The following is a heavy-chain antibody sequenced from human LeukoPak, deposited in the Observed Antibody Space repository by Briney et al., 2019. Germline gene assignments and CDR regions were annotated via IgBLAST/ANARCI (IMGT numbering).Heavy chain of an antibody. CDR3: ARGLNYYDNTGYYPAYMDV. CDR1: GGSFSGYY. CDR2: ISHSGNS. V-gene: IGHV4-34*01. D-gene: IGHD3-22*01. J-gene: IGHJ6*03. Sequence: PSETLSLTCAVYGGSFSGYYWGWIRQPPGKGLEWSVEISHSGNSNYNPSLKSRVTISVDTSKNQFSLKLSSVTAADAALYYCARGLNYYDNTGYYPAYMDVWGKGITVAVSS.